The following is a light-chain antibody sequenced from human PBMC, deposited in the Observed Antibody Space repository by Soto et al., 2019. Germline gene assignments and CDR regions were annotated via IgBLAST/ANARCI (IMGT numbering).Light chain of an antibody. CDR1: QSVTSN. V-gene: IGKV3-20*01. CDR2: GAS. Sequence: EMVMTQSPATLSVSPGERATLSCRASQSVTSNLAWYQQKPGQAPRLLIYGASTRATGIPARFSGSGSGTDFTLTISRLEPEDFAVYYCQQYGSSLFTFGQGTRLEI. CDR3: QQYGSSLFT. J-gene: IGKJ5*01.